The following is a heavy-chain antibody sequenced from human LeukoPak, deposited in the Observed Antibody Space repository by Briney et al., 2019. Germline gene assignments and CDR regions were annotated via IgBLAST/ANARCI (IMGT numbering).Heavy chain of an antibody. J-gene: IGHJ4*02. V-gene: IGHV1-69*06. Sequence: ASVKVSCKASGGTFNSYAISWVRQAPGQGLEWMGGIIPIFGTTNYARKFRGRVTLTADKSTRTAYMELSSLRSDDTAVYYCARDADTAMDNFDYWGQGTLVTVSS. CDR1: GGTFNSYA. D-gene: IGHD5-18*01. CDR3: ARDADTAMDNFDY. CDR2: IIPIFGTT.